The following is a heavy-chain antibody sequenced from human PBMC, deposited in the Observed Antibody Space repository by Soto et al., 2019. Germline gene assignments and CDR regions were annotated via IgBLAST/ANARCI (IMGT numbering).Heavy chain of an antibody. CDR1: GYTFTAFH. V-gene: IGHV1-46*01. CDR2: FNPSTGAT. CDR3: AIYYCSGRSCYFGLW. D-gene: IGHD2-15*01. Sequence: ASVKVSCKASGYTFTAFHIHWFRQAPGQGLQWMGVFNPSTGATEYVQKFQGRVTLTSDTPTSTVYMELSSLRSDDTATYYCAIYYCSGRSCYFGLWWGQGTLVTVSS. J-gene: IGHJ4*02.